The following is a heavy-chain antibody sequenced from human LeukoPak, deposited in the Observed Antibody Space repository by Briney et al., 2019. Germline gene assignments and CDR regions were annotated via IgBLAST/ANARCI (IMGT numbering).Heavy chain of an antibody. Sequence: PSETLSLTCTVSGASTSDYFWSWVRQPPGKGLEWIGRVYSSGDSNGNYNPSLRSRMTISVDPSKNQFSLELRSVTAADTALYYCARVRPHDVYFDLWGPGTLVTVSS. CDR1: GASTSDYF. J-gene: IGHJ4*02. D-gene: IGHD4-17*01. V-gene: IGHV4-59*01. CDR2: VYSSGDSNG. CDR3: ARVRPHDVYFDL.